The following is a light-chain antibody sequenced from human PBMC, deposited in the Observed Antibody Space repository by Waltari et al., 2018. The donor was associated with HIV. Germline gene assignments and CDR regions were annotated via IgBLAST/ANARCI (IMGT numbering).Light chain of an antibody. CDR3: QSYDRSLSGDVV. V-gene: IGLV1-40*01. Sequence: QSLLTHPPSVSAPPGQRVTLSFTGTPPNIGARFAVNCYQQLPGTVPKLLIYGNSNRPSGVPDRFSGSKSGTSASLAITGLQAEDEADYYCQSYDRSLSGDVVFGGGTKLTVL. CDR1: PPNIGARFA. J-gene: IGLJ2*01. CDR2: GNS.